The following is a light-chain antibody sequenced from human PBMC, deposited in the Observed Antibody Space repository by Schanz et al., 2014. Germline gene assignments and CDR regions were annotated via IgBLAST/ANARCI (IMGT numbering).Light chain of an antibody. V-gene: IGKV3-20*01. CDR2: DAS. Sequence: DIVLTQSPGTLSVSPGERATLSCRASQSVSSSSLAWYQQKPGQAPRLLIYDASNRATGIPARFSGSGSGTDFTLTISRLEPEDFAVYYCQQYGSSPPYTFGQGTKLEIK. CDR1: QSVSSSS. J-gene: IGKJ2*01. CDR3: QQYGSSPPYT.